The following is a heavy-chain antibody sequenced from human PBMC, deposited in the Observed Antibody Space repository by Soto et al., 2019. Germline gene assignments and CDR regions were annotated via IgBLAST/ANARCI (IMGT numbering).Heavy chain of an antibody. Sequence: QVQLQESGPGLVKPSGTLSLTCAVSGGSIRTDNWWSWVRQPPGKGLEWIGETYHDGNTHFNPSLTGRVSLLXXKXKXXISRKLSSVTAADTGVYYCASNPCGGGTCHSAFDIWGQGTMVTVSS. CDR2: TYHDGNT. CDR3: ASNPCGGGTCHSAFDI. D-gene: IGHD2-15*01. V-gene: IGHV4-4*02. J-gene: IGHJ3*02. CDR1: GGSIRTDNW.